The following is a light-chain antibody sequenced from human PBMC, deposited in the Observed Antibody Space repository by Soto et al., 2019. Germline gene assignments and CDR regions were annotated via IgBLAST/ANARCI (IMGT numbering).Light chain of an antibody. CDR2: GAS. J-gene: IGKJ5*01. CDR3: QQYTGPPTT. V-gene: IGKV3-20*01. CDR1: QSVSSYY. Sequence: EIVLTQSPGTLSLSAGERATLSCRASQSVSSYYLAWCQQRPGQAPRLLIYGASTRAAGIPDRFSGSGSGTDFTLTITRLEPEDSAVYFCQQYTGPPTTFGQGTRLEIK.